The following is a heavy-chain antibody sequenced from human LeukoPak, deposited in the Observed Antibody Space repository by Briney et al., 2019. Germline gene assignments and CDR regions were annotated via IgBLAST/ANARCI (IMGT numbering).Heavy chain of an antibody. CDR2: INHSGST. D-gene: IGHD2-2*01. CDR3: ASSPRLTTSWFLFDS. CDR1: GGSFSGYY. J-gene: IGHJ5*01. Sequence: NSSETLSLTCAVYGGSFSGYYWSWIRQPPGKRLESIGEINHSGSTNYNPSLKSRVTISVDTSKNQFSLKLSSVTAADTAVYYCASSPRLTTSWFLFDSWGHGTLVTVSS. V-gene: IGHV4-34*01.